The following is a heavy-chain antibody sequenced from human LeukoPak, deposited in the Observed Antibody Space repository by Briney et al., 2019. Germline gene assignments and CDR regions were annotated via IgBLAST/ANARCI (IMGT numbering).Heavy chain of an antibody. CDR3: AKDPQYSSSWYSDY. Sequence: KSGGSLRLSCAASGFTFSNAWMSWVRQAPGKGLEWVGRIKSKTDGGTTDYAAPVKGRFTISRDDSKNTLYLQMNSLRAEDTAVYYCAKDPQYSSSWYSDYWGQGTLVTVSS. D-gene: IGHD6-13*01. J-gene: IGHJ4*02. CDR1: GFTFSNAW. V-gene: IGHV3-15*01. CDR2: IKSKTDGGTT.